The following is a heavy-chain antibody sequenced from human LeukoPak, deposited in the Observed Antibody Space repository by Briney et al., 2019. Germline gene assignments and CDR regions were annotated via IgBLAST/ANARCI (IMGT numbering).Heavy chain of an antibody. D-gene: IGHD6-19*01. J-gene: IGHJ4*02. CDR3: ATSGWYLLPGVY. V-gene: IGHV4-39*02. CDR2: IYYSGST. Sequence: SETLSLTCTVSGGSISSSSYYWGWIRQPPGKGLEWIGSIYYSGSTYYNPSLESRVTISVDTSKNHFSLKLSSVTAADTAVYYCATSGWYLLPGVYWGQGTLVTVSS. CDR1: GGSISSSSYY.